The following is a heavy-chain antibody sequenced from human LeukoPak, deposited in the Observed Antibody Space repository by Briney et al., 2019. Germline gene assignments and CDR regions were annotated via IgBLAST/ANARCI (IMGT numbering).Heavy chain of an antibody. CDR1: GGSISSYY. J-gene: IGHJ3*02. Sequence: SETLSLTCTVSGGSISSYYWSWIRQPAGKGLEWIGRIYTSGSTNYNPSLKSRVTMSVDTSKNQFSLKLSSVTAADTAVYYCARMQASQQWLVLGGAFVIWGQGTMVTVSS. V-gene: IGHV4-4*07. CDR2: IYTSGST. CDR3: ARMQASQQWLVLGGAFVI. D-gene: IGHD6-19*01.